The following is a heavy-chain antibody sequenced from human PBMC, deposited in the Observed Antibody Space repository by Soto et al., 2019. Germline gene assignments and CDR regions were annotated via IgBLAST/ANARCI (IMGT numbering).Heavy chain of an antibody. CDR2: ISGSGRTT. D-gene: IGHD3-16*01. J-gene: IGHJ6*03. CDR1: GFTFGTYA. V-gene: IGHV3-23*01. Sequence: GGSLRLSCAASGFTFGTYAMKWLRQAPGRGLECVSFISGSGRTTYYADSVKGRFTVSRDNSQNTMYLQMNSLRAEDTALYYCAKFRGPSYSYYYMDVWGKGTTVTVSS. CDR3: AKFRGPSYSYYYMDV.